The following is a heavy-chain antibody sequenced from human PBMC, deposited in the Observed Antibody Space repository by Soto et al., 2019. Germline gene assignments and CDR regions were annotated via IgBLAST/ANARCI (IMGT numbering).Heavy chain of an antibody. D-gene: IGHD5-12*01. J-gene: IGHJ4*02. CDR2: INHSGST. Sequence: PSETLSLTCAVYGGSFSGYYWSWIRQPPGKGLEWIGEINHSGSTNYNPSLKSRVTISVDTSKNQFSLKLSSVTAADTAVYYCAAGGGLPRYYWGQGTQVTVSS. V-gene: IGHV4-34*01. CDR3: AAGGGLPRYY. CDR1: GGSFSGYY.